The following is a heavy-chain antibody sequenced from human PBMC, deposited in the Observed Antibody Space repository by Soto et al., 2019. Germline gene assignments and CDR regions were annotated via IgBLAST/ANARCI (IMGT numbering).Heavy chain of an antibody. CDR1: GYTFTSYG. CDR2: INAANGDT. J-gene: IGHJ5*02. CDR3: VRRHVSATGIDWFDP. D-gene: IGHD6-13*01. Sequence: ASVKVSCKASGYTFTSYGIHWVRQAPGQRLEWMGWINAANGDTKYSPKFQGRVTITRGTSASTAYMELSSLGSEDTAVYYCVRRHVSATGIDWFDPWGQGTLVTVSS. V-gene: IGHV1-3*01.